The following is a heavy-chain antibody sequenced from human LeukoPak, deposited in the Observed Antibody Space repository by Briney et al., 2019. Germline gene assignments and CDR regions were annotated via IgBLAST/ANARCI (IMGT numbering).Heavy chain of an antibody. J-gene: IGHJ4*02. CDR1: GFTFSSYS. D-gene: IGHD5-18*01. Sequence: GGSLRLSCAASGFTFSSYSMNWVRQAPGKGLEWVSYISSSSSIMDYADSVKGRFTISRYNAKNSLYLQMNSLRAEDTAVYYCARARGYSYGYSDYWGQGTLVTVSS. CDR3: ARARGYSYGYSDY. V-gene: IGHV3-48*01. CDR2: ISSSSSIM.